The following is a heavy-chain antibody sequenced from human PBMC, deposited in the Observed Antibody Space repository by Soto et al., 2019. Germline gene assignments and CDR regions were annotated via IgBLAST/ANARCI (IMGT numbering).Heavy chain of an antibody. D-gene: IGHD2-2*01. J-gene: IGHJ4*02. CDR1: GFTFHNYG. V-gene: IGHV3-21*01. CDR2: IDSTGTYI. CDR3: ARAIEEVPAAAQGY. Sequence: GGSLRLSCVGSGFTFHNYGMSWVRQAPGKGLEWLSSIDSTGTYIYYADSLKGRFTISRDNAKSSLYLQMNSLRAEDTAVYYCARAIEEVPAAAQGYWGQGTPVTGSS.